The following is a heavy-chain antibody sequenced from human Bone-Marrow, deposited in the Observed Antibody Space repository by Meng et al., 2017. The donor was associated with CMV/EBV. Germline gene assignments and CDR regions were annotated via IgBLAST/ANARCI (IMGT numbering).Heavy chain of an antibody. Sequence: ASVKVSCKASGYTFTSYGISWVRQAPGQGLEWMGWISAYNGNTNYAQKLQGRVTMTTDTSTSTAYMELRSLRSDDTAVYYCARRLYCSSTSCFELEPWGQGNLVPVSS. CDR1: GYTFTSYG. V-gene: IGHV1-18*01. CDR3: ARRLYCSSTSCFELEP. D-gene: IGHD2-2*01. CDR2: ISAYNGNT. J-gene: IGHJ4*02.